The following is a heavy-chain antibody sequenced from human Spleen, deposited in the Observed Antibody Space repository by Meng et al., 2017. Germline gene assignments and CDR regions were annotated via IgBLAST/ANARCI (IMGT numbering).Heavy chain of an antibody. Sequence: ASVKVSCKASGYTFTKFALHWVRQAPGQRPEWMGRINAANGGTTYSQRFQGRVMLTRDSSATTAHMELSRLRSDDTAVYYCARGVVVVINGEFDYWGQGTPVTVSS. V-gene: IGHV1-3*01. CDR1: GYTFTKFA. CDR3: ARGVVVVINGEFDY. J-gene: IGHJ4*02. CDR2: INAANGGT. D-gene: IGHD3-22*01.